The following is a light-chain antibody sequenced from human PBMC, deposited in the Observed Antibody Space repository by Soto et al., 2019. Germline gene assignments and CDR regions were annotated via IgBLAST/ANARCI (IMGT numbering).Light chain of an antibody. V-gene: IGKV3-15*01. Sequence: EIVMTQSPATLSLSPGERAIVSCRASQSIDTYLAWYQQKPGQSPRLLMYDASTRATGIPARFSATGSGTEFTLTISGLQSEDFGIYYCQQYTDWPRTFGPGTKVEIK. CDR1: QSIDTY. J-gene: IGKJ1*01. CDR3: QQYTDWPRT. CDR2: DAS.